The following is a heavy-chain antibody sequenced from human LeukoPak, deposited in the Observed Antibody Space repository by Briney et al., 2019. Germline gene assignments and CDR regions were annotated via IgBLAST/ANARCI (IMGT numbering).Heavy chain of an antibody. CDR3: ARNLRYYYGSGSYYYDY. CDR2: ISAYNGNT. Sequence: ASVKVSCKASGYTFTIYGISWVRQAPGQGLEWMGWISAYNGNTNYAQKLQGRVTMTTDTSMSTAYMELRSLRSDDTAVYYCARNLRYYYGSGSYYYDYWGQGTLVTVSS. V-gene: IGHV1-18*01. D-gene: IGHD3-10*01. J-gene: IGHJ4*02. CDR1: GYTFTIYG.